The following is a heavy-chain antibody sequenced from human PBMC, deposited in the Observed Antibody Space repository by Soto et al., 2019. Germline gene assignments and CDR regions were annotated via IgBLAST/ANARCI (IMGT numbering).Heavy chain of an antibody. V-gene: IGHV3-30*18. CDR3: AKGGRQWLVTSDFNY. CDR2: VSHDGRNT. J-gene: IGHJ4*02. Sequence: VQLVESGGGVVQPGRSLRXXXAASGFTFSDYAMHWVRQAPGKGLGWVAVVSHDGRNTHYADSVKGRFTISRDSSKNTVSLEMTSLRAEDTAVYYCAKGGRQWLVTSDFNYWGQGALVTVSS. D-gene: IGHD6-19*01. CDR1: GFTFSDYA.